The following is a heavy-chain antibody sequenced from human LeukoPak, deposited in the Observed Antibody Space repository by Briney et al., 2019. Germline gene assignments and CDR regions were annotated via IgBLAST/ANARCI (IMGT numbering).Heavy chain of an antibody. J-gene: IGHJ4*02. CDR2: ISAYNGNT. CDR3: ALYSGSYRFDY. CDR1: GYTFTGYY. V-gene: IGHV1-18*04. Sequence: ASVKVSCKASGYTFTGYYIHWVRQAPGQGLEWMGWISAYNGNTNYAQKLQGRVTMTTDTSTSTAYMELRSLRSDDTAVYYCALYSGSYRFDYWGQGTLVTVSS. D-gene: IGHD1-26*01.